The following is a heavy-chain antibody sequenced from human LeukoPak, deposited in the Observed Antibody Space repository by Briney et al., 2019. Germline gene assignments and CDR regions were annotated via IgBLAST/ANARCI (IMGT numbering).Heavy chain of an antibody. CDR1: GDSISSDSYN. D-gene: IGHD3-22*01. V-gene: IGHV4-61*02. Sequence: SQTLSLTCTVSGDSISSDSYNWNWIRQPAGRGLEWIGRIHISGSTNHNPSLKSRVTLSVGTSKSQFSLKLSSVTAADTAVYYCARDTYKYDSSGYYYYYYGMDVWGQGTTVTVSS. J-gene: IGHJ6*02. CDR3: ARDTYKYDSSGYYYYYYGMDV. CDR2: IHISGST.